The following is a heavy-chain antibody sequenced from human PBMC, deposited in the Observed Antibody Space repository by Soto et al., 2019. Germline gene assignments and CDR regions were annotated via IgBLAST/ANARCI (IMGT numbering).Heavy chain of an antibody. CDR3: ARASSSDYYFDY. CDR1: GFTFSSYA. J-gene: IGHJ4*02. D-gene: IGHD2-2*01. CDR2: ISYDGSNK. Sequence: QVQLVESGGGVVQPGRSLRLSCAASGFTFSSYAMHWVRQAPGKGLEWVAVISYDGSNKYYADSVKGRFTISRDNSKNTLYMQMNSLRAEDTAVYYCARASSSDYYFDYWGQGTLVTVSS. V-gene: IGHV3-30-3*01.